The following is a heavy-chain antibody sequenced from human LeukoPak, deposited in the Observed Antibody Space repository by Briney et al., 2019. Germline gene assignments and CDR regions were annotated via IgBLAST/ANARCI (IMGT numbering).Heavy chain of an antibody. D-gene: IGHD3-10*01. Sequence: ASVKVSCKASVYTFTGYYMHWVRQAPGQGLEGMGWINPNSGGTNYAQKFQGRVTMTRDTSISTAYMELSRLRSDDTAVYYCARGSGSGSYYNSFTYYGMDVWGQGTTVTVSS. J-gene: IGHJ6*02. CDR3: ARGSGSGSYYNSFTYYGMDV. V-gene: IGHV1-2*02. CDR1: VYTFTGYY. CDR2: INPNSGGT.